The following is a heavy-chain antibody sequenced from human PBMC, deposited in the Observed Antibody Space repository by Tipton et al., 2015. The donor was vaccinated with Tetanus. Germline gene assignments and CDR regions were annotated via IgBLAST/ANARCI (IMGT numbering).Heavy chain of an antibody. V-gene: IGHV3-23*01. J-gene: IGHJ6*04. CDR3: AKEALGVLNL. CDR2: IISSGGTT. CDR1: GFTFSIYG. Sequence: GSLRLSCAASGFTFSIYGMSWARQAPGKGLEWVARIISSGGTTNYADSVRGRFIISRDKSENTLYLQMNSLRAEDTATYYCAKEALGVLNLWGNGTTVIVSS. D-gene: IGHD1-14*01.